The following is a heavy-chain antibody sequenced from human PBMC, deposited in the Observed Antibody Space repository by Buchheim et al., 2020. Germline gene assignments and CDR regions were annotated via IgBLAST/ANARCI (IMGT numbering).Heavy chain of an antibody. V-gene: IGHV3-11*01. J-gene: IGHJ4*02. D-gene: IGHD4-11*01. Sequence: QVQLVESGGRLVKPGGSLRLSCAASGFTFSDYYMSWIRQAPGKGLEWVAYISNRGPTTYYSDSVKGRFTISRDNAENSLYLQMNSLRAEDTAVYYCARDAYRVDVLDYWGQGTL. CDR1: GFTFSDYY. CDR2: ISNRGPTT. CDR3: ARDAYRVDVLDY.